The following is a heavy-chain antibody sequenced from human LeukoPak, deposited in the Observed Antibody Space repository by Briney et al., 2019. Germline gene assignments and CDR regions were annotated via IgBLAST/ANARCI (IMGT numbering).Heavy chain of an antibody. Sequence: SETLSLTCTVSGYSISSGYYWGWIRQPPGKGLEWIGSIYHSGSTYYNPSLKSRVTISVDTSKNQFSLKLSSVTAADTAVYYCARGWSSSWYDYWGQGTLVTVSS. CDR3: ARGWSSSWYDY. CDR2: IYHSGST. J-gene: IGHJ4*02. D-gene: IGHD6-13*01. V-gene: IGHV4-38-2*02. CDR1: GYSISSGYY.